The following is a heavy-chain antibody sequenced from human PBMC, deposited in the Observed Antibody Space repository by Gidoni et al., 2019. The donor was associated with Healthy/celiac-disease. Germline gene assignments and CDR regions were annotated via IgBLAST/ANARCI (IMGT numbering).Heavy chain of an antibody. J-gene: IGHJ3*02. CDR3: ARGGRSLEDDAFDI. V-gene: IGHV3-30*03. CDR2: ISYDGSNK. D-gene: IGHD3-16*01. CDR1: GFTFSSYS. Sequence: QVQLVESGGGVVQPGRSLRLSCAASGFTFSSYSMDWVRQAPGKGLVVVTVISYDGSNKLYADSGQGRFTIARDNSKNPLYLQMNRLRAEDTAVYYCARGGRSLEDDAFDIWGQGTMVTVSS.